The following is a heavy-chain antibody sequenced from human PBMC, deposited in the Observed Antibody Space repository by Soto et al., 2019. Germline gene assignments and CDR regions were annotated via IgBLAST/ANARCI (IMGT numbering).Heavy chain of an antibody. V-gene: IGHV3-53*01. J-gene: IGHJ3*02. CDR3: ARDLRKYYYDSSGPRLPDAFDM. D-gene: IGHD3-22*01. CDR1: GVTGSSNY. Sequence: HPGGSLRLSCAASGVTGSSNYMSWVRQAPGKGLEWVSVIYSGGSTYYADPVKGRFTISRDNSKNTLYLQMNSLRAEDTAVYYCARDLRKYYYDSSGPRLPDAFDMWGKGTMVTVSS. CDR2: IYSGGST.